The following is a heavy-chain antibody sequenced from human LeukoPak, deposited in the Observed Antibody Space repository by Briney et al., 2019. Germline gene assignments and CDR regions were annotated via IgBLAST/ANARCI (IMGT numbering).Heavy chain of an antibody. D-gene: IGHD2-2*01. CDR3: SRALYCSSTSCSDY. CDR2: IYHSGST. Sequence: SETLSLTCTVSGGSISSSSYYWGWIRQPPGKGLEWIGEIYHSGSTNYNPSLKSRVTISVDKSKNQFSLKLSSVTAADTAVYYCSRALYCSSTSCSDYWGQGTLVTVSS. J-gene: IGHJ4*02. CDR1: GGSISSSSYY. V-gene: IGHV4-39*07.